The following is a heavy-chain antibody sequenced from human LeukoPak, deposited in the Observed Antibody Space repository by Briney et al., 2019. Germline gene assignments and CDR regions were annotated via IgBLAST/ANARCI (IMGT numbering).Heavy chain of an antibody. CDR3: AKDILTGWFDP. V-gene: IGHV3-30-3*01. CDR1: GFTFSSYA. CDR2: ISYDGSNK. Sequence: PGRSLRLSCAASGFTFSSYAMHWVRQAPGKGLEWVAVISYDGSNKYYADSVKGRFTISRDNSKNTLYLQMNSLRAEDTAVYYCAKDILTGWFDPWGQGTLVTVSS. D-gene: IGHD3-9*01. J-gene: IGHJ5*02.